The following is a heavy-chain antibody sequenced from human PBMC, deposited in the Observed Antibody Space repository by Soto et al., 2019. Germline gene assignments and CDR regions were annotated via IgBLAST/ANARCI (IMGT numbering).Heavy chain of an antibody. CDR3: ARHRIAAAGTDFDY. Sequence: SETLSLTCTVSGGSISSYYWSWIRQPPGKGLEWIGYIYYSGSTNYNPSLESRVTISVDTSKNQFSLKLSSVTAADTAVYYCARHRIAAAGTDFDYWGQGTLVTVSS. CDR2: IYYSGST. J-gene: IGHJ4*02. CDR1: GGSISSYY. V-gene: IGHV4-59*08. D-gene: IGHD6-13*01.